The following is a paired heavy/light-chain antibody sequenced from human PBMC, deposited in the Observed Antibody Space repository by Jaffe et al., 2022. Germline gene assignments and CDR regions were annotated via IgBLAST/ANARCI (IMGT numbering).Light chain of an antibody. V-gene: IGLV6-57*02. CDR1: SGSIASNY. J-gene: IGLJ3*02. CDR3: QSYDSSNLWV. Sequence: NFMLTQPHSVSESPGKTVTISCTGSSGSIASNYVQWYQQRPGSAPTTVIYEDNQRPSGVPDRFSGSIDSSSNSASLTISGLKTEDEADYYCQSYDSSNLWVFGGGTKLTVL. CDR2: EDN.
Heavy chain of an antibody. CDR1: GFSLSNARMG. Sequence: QVTLKESGPVLVKPTETLTLTCTVSGFSLSNARMGVSWIRQPPGKALEWLAHIFSNDEKSYSTSLKSRLTISKDTSKSQVVLTMTNMDPVDTATYYCARILVRYCSSTSCYVGRNYYYYYMDVWGKGTTVTVSS. CDR3: ARILVRYCSSTSCYVGRNYYYYYMDV. J-gene: IGHJ6*03. D-gene: IGHD2-2*01. V-gene: IGHV2-26*01. CDR2: IFSNDEK.